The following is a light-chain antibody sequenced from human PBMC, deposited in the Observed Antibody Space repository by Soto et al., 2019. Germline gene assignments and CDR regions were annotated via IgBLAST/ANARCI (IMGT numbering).Light chain of an antibody. CDR3: VLYMGSGISV. V-gene: IGLV8-61*01. J-gene: IGLJ3*02. Sequence: QTVVTQEPAFSVSPGGPVTLTCGLTSGSVSTTYYPSWYQQTPGQAPRTLIYTTNTRSSGVPDRFSGSILGNKAALTITGAQADDESHYYCVLYMGSGISVFGGGTKLTVL. CDR2: TTN. CDR1: SGSVSTTYY.